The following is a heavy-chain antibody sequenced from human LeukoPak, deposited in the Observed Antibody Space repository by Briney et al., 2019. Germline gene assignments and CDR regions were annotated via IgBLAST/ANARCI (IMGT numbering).Heavy chain of an antibody. J-gene: IGHJ3*02. Sequence: GGSLRLSCTASGFTFSSYSMNWVRQAPGKGLEWVSYISSSSSTIYYADSVKGRFTISRDNAKNSLYLQMNSLRAEDTAVYYCARDGNRVAATSSAFDIWGQGTMVTVSS. CDR1: GFTFSSYS. CDR3: ARDGNRVAATSSAFDI. D-gene: IGHD2-15*01. V-gene: IGHV3-48*04. CDR2: ISSSSSTI.